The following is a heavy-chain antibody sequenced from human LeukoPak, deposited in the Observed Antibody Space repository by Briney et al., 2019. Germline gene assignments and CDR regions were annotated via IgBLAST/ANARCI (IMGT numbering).Heavy chain of an antibody. CDR1: GGSISSYY. J-gene: IGHJ6*03. Sequence: PSETLSLTCTVSGGSISSYYWSWIRQPPGKGLEWIGYIYYSGSTNYNTSLKSRVTISVDTSKNQFSLKLSSVTAADTAVYYCARGSMVRGVTGLYYYYMDVWGKGTTVTVSS. D-gene: IGHD3-10*01. V-gene: IGHV4-59*01. CDR3: ARGSMVRGVTGLYYYYMDV. CDR2: IYYSGST.